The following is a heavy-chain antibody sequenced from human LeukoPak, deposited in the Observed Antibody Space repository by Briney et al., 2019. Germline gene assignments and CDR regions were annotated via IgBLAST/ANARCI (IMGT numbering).Heavy chain of an antibody. CDR2: ISYDGSNK. D-gene: IGHD2-21*02. CDR3: ARDGDFVVVTDRFDY. V-gene: IGHV3-30-3*01. J-gene: IGHJ4*02. Sequence: GGSLRLSCAASAFTFSSYVTHWVRQAPGRGLEWVAVISYDGSNKYYADSVKGRFTISRDNSRDTLYLQMNSLRPEDTAVYYCARDGDFVVVTDRFDYWGQGTLVTVSS. CDR1: AFTFSSYV.